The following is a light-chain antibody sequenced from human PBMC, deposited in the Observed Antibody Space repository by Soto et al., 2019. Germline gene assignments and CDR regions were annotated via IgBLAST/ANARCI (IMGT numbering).Light chain of an antibody. CDR3: QQLNYWPRIT. CDR1: QSVVTN. CDR2: GAS. J-gene: IGKJ5*01. V-gene: IGKV3-15*01. Sequence: ELVLTQSPGTLSLSPGERATLSCRASQSVVTNLAWYQQRPGQAPRLLVYGASTRASGIPPRFSGSGSGTDFTLTISSLQSEDFAVYYCQQLNYWPRITFGQGTRLEIK.